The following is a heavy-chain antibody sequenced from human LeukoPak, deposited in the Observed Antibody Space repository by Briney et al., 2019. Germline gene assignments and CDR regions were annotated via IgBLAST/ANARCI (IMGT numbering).Heavy chain of an antibody. J-gene: IGHJ4*02. CDR2: IRYDGSST. V-gene: IGHV3-11*04. CDR1: GFTFSDYY. Sequence: PGGSLRLSCAASGFTFSDYYMSWIRQAPGKGLEWVAFIRYDGSSTYYADSVRGRLTISRDNAKNSLYLQMNSLRAEDTAVYYCARHLRYCSSTSCYAIDYWGQGTLVTVSS. CDR3: ARHLRYCSSTSCYAIDY. D-gene: IGHD2-2*01.